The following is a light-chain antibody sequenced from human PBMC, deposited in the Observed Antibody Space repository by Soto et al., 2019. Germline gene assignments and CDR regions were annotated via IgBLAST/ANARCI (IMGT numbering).Light chain of an antibody. J-gene: IGKJ2*01. CDR2: DAS. V-gene: IGKV1-5*01. Sequence: DIQLTQSPSTLSASVGDRVTITCRARQSINTWLAWYQQKPGKAPKVLMYDASPLKSGVPSRFSGSGSVTDFTHTISSLQPDDFTTYYCQQYNAYFGQGTKLDI. CDR1: QSINTW. CDR3: QQYNAY.